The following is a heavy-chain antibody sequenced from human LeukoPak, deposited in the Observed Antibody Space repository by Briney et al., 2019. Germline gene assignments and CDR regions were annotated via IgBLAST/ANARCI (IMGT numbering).Heavy chain of an antibody. CDR1: GFTFSSYG. CDR3: AKVHHVIVVSPFDY. V-gene: IGHV3-23*01. Sequence: GGTLRLSCAASGFTFSSYGMSWVRQAPGKGLEWVSAISGSGGSTYYADSVKGRFTISRDNSKNTLYLQMNSLRAEDTAVYYCAKVHHVIVVSPFDYWGQGTLVTVSS. J-gene: IGHJ4*02. CDR2: ISGSGGST. D-gene: IGHD3-22*01.